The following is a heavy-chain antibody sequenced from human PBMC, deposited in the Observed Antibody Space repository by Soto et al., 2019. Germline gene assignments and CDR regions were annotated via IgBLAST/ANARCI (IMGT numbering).Heavy chain of an antibody. CDR2: IWYDGSNK. J-gene: IGHJ3*02. CDR3: ARGYCSSTSCYDGAFDI. V-gene: IGHV3-33*01. D-gene: IGHD2-2*01. Sequence: GGSLRLSCAASGFTFSSYGMHWVRQAPGKGLEWVAVIWYDGSNKYYADSVKGRFTISRDNSKNTLYLQMNSLRAEDTAVYYCARGYCSSTSCYDGAFDIWGQGTMVTVSS. CDR1: GFTFSSYG.